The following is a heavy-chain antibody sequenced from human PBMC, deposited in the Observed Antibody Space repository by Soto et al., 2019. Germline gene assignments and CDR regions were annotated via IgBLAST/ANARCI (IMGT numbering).Heavy chain of an antibody. J-gene: IGHJ5*02. CDR3: ARGRGYSSSWYKNWFDP. CDR1: GGSFSGYY. CDR2: INHSGST. V-gene: IGHV4-34*01. Sequence: QVQLQQWGAGLLKPSETLSLTFAGYGGSFSGYYWSWIRQPPGKGLEWIGEINHSGSTNYNPSLMSRVTISVDTSKNQFSRKLASVTAAETAVYYCARGRGYSSSWYKNWFDPWGQGTLVTVSS. D-gene: IGHD6-13*01.